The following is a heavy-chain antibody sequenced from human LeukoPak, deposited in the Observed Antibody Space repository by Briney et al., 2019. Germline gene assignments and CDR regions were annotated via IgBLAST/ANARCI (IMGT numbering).Heavy chain of an antibody. CDR1: GGSISSSSYY. CDR3: ARDRDYYDSSGYSRFDP. J-gene: IGHJ5*02. V-gene: IGHV4-39*07. D-gene: IGHD3-22*01. CDR2: IYTSGST. Sequence: SGTLSLTCTVSGGSISSSSYYWGWIRQPPGKGLEWIGRIYTSGSTNYNPSLKSRVTISVDTSKNQFSLKLSSVTAADTAVYYCARDRDYYDSSGYSRFDPWGQGTLVTVSS.